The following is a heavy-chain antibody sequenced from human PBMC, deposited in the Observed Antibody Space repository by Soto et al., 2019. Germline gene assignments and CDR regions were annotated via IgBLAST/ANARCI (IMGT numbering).Heavy chain of an antibody. Sequence: SETLSLTCAVYGGSFSGYYWSWIRQPPGKGLEWIGGINHSGSTNYNPSLKSRVTISVDTSKNQFSLKLSSVTAADTAVYYCARGPEYYGAGRYPSYYYYYMDVWGKGTTVTVAS. CDR2: INHSGST. J-gene: IGHJ6*03. CDR3: ARGPEYYGAGRYPSYYYYYMDV. CDR1: GGSFSGYY. D-gene: IGHD3-10*01. V-gene: IGHV4-34*01.